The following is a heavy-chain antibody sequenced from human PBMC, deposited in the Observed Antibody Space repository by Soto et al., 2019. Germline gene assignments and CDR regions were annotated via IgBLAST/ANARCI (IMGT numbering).Heavy chain of an antibody. CDR2: IIPIFGTA. CDR3: ARGRQGIAVAGYFDY. D-gene: IGHD6-19*01. J-gene: IGHJ4*02. Sequence: GASVKVSCKASGGTFSSYAISWVRQAPGQGLEWMGGIIPIFGTANYAQKFQGRVTITADESTSTAYMELSSLRSEDTAVYYCARGRQGIAVAGYFDYWGQGTLVTVSS. CDR1: GGTFSSYA. V-gene: IGHV1-69*13.